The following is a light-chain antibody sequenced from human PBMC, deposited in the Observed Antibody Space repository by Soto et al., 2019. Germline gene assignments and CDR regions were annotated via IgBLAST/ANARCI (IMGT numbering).Light chain of an antibody. CDR3: QHYNDYSYT. CDR2: DSS. Sequence: EIVLTQSPATLSLSPGERATLSCRASHSVGSFLAWYQQKPGQAPRLLIYDSSTRATGIPARFSGSGSRTDFTLTISSLEPEDFAVYYCQHYNDYSYTFGPGTNLEIK. V-gene: IGKV3-11*01. CDR1: HSVGSF. J-gene: IGKJ2*01.